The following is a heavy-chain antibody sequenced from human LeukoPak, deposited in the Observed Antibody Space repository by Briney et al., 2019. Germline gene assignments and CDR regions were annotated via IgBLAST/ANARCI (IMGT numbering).Heavy chain of an antibody. CDR2: INHSGST. J-gene: IGHJ4*02. CDR1: GGSFSGYY. CDR3: ARHRRQSSGWYRLDY. D-gene: IGHD6-19*01. V-gene: IGHV4-34*01. Sequence: SETLSLTCAVYGGSFSGYYWSWIRQPPGKGLEWIGEINHSGSTNYNPSLKSRVTISVDTSKNQFSLKLSSVTAADTAVYYCARHRRQSSGWYRLDYWGQGTLVTVSS.